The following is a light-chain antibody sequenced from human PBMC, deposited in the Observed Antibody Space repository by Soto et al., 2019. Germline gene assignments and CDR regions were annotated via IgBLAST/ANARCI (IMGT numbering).Light chain of an antibody. Sequence: QSVLTQPPSASGTPGQRVTISCSGSSSNIGSNTVNWYQQLPGTAPKLLIHSNNQRPSGFPDPFSGYKSGTSAALASSGLQSEDEADYYCAAWDDSLNGYVFGTGTKLTVL. CDR2: SNN. CDR3: AAWDDSLNGYV. CDR1: SSNIGSNT. V-gene: IGLV1-44*01. J-gene: IGLJ1*01.